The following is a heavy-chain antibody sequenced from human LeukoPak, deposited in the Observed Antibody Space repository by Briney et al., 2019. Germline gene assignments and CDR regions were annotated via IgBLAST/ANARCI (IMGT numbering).Heavy chain of an antibody. CDR1: GGSISSYY. Sequence: PSETLSLTCTVSGGSISSYYWSWIRQPPGKGLEWIGYIYYSGSTNYNPSLKSRVTISVDTSKNQFSLKLSSVTAADTAVYYCACQRDGYNPFDYWGQGTLVTVSS. CDR3: ACQRDGYNPFDY. D-gene: IGHD5-24*01. J-gene: IGHJ4*02. V-gene: IGHV4-59*08. CDR2: IYYSGST.